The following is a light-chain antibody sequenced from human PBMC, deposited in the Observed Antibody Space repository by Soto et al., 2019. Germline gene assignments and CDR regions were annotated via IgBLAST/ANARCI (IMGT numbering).Light chain of an antibody. J-gene: IGLJ1*01. CDR2: EVS. Sequence: QSVLTQPASVSGSPGQSIPISCTGTSSDVGGYNYVSWYQQHPGKAPKLMIYEVSNRPSGVSNRFSGSKSGNAASLTISGLQAEDEADYYCSSYTSSSTRVFGTRTEVTVL. CDR1: SSDVGGYNY. CDR3: SSYTSSSTRV. V-gene: IGLV2-14*01.